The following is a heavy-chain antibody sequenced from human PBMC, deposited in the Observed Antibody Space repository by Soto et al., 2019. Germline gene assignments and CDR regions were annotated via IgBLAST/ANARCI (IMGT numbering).Heavy chain of an antibody. CDR3: ATYFGYDSSGYYTIGPY. CDR1: GFTFSGAS. Sequence: GGSLRLSCAASGFTFSGASTHWVRQASGKGLEWLGHIKGKTNNYATAYAASVKGRFTISRDDSQNTAYQQMNSLKTEDTAVYYCATYFGYDSSGYYTIGPYWGQGTLVTVSS. J-gene: IGHJ4*02. D-gene: IGHD3-22*01. CDR2: IKGKTNNYAT. V-gene: IGHV3-73*01.